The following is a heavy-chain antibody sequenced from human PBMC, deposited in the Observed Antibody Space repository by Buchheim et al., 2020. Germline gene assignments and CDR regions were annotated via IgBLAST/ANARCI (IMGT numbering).Heavy chain of an antibody. CDR2: ISGSGGST. D-gene: IGHD4-23*01. Sequence: EVQLLESGGGLVQPGGSLRLSCAASGFTFSTYAVTWVRQAPGKGLEWVSAISGSGGSTYYADSVKGRFTIPRDNSKNTLYLQMNSLRADDTAVYYCAKYRTTVVTPGAFDYWGQGTL. J-gene: IGHJ4*02. CDR3: AKYRTTVVTPGAFDY. CDR1: GFTFSTYA. V-gene: IGHV3-23*01.